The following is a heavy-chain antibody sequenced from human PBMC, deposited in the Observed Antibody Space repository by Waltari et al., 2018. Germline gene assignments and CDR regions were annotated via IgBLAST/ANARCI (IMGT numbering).Heavy chain of an antibody. Sequence: EVQLVGSGGGLVKPGGSLRLSCAAYGFTFSSYTMNWVRQAPGKGLEWVSSISRGSSDIFYEDSVKGRFTISRDNAKNSLYLQMNSLRFEDTAVYYCAREWGVMVGTAGYYFDYWGQGSLVTVSS. CDR2: ISRGSSDI. V-gene: IGHV3-21*01. CDR3: AREWGVMVGTAGYYFDY. J-gene: IGHJ4*02. CDR1: GFTFSSYT. D-gene: IGHD3-9*01.